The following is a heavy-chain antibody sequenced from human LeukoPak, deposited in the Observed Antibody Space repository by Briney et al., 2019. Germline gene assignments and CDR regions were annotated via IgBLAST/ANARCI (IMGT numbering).Heavy chain of an antibody. Sequence: SQTLSLTCVISGDSVASNSAAWNWIRQSPSRGLEWLGRTYYRSKWYNDHAVSVKSRIIINPDTSRNQVSLQVNSVTPEDTAVYYCAREVLWFGDSLGYYCYMDVWGKGTTVTVSS. CDR1: GDSVASNSAA. CDR3: AREVLWFGDSLGYYCYMDV. V-gene: IGHV6-1*01. CDR2: TYYRSKWYN. J-gene: IGHJ6*03. D-gene: IGHD3-10*01.